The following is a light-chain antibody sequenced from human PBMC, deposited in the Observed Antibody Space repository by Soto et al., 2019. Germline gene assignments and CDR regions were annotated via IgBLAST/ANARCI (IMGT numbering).Light chain of an antibody. V-gene: IGKV3-20*01. CDR1: QSVADN. CDR3: QLYGISPH. Sequence: EVVMTQSPATLSVSPGERVTLSCRSSQSVADNLAWFQQKPGQAPRLLIYASSNRATGIPDRFSGSASGTDFTLTINRLEPEDFAVYYCQLYGISPHFGQGTRLEI. CDR2: ASS. J-gene: IGKJ5*01.